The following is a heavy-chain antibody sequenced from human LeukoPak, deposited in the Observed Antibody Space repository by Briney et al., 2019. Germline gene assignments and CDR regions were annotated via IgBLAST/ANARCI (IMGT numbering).Heavy chain of an antibody. CDR2: IYYSGCT. V-gene: IGHV4-59*01. D-gene: IGHD5-12*01. CDR1: GGSISSYY. CDR3: ARGVQSGPPDY. Sequence: KPSETLSLTCTVSGGSISSYYWSWIRQPPGKGLEWIGYIYYSGCTNYNPSLKSRVTISVDTSKNQFSLKLSSVTAADTAVYYCARGVQSGPPDYWGQGTLVTVSS. J-gene: IGHJ4*02.